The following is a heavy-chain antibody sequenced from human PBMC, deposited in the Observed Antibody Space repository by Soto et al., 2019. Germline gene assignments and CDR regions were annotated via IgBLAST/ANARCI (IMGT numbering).Heavy chain of an antibody. CDR2: ISGSGGST. Sequence: GSLRLSCAASGFTFSSYAMSWVRQAPGKGLEWVSAISGSGGSTYYADSVKGRFTISRDNSKNTLYLQMNSLRAEDTAVYYCAKAWRGDCSGGSCYSDYWGQGTLVTVSS. CDR1: GFTFSSYA. CDR3: AKAWRGDCSGGSCYSDY. D-gene: IGHD2-15*01. J-gene: IGHJ4*02. V-gene: IGHV3-23*01.